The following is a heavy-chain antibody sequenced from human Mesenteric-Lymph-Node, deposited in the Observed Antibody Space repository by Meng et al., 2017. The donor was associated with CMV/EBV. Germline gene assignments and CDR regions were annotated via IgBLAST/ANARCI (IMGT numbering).Heavy chain of an antibody. V-gene: IGHV3-30*19. D-gene: IGHD2-21*01. J-gene: IGHJ4*02. Sequence: GGSLRLSCVGSGFIFSDNWLSWVRQAPGKGLEWVTVISYDGSNKYYADSVKGRFTISRDNSKNTLYLQMNSLRAEDTAVYYCASHRDSKVVIGNPFDYWGQGTLVTVSS. CDR1: GFIFSDNW. CDR3: ASHRDSKVVIGNPFDY. CDR2: ISYDGSNK.